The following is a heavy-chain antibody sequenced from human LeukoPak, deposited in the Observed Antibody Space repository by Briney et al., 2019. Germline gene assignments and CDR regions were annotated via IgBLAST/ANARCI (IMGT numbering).Heavy chain of an antibody. CDR3: ARDEGSYHGDYFDY. CDR1: GGTFSSYT. Sequence: SVKVSCKASGGTFSSYTISWVRQAPGQGLEWMGRIIPILGIANCAQKFQGRVTITADKSTSTAYMELSSLRSEDTAVYYCARDEGSYHGDYFDYWGQGTLVTVSS. D-gene: IGHD1-26*01. V-gene: IGHV1-69*04. CDR2: IIPILGIA. J-gene: IGHJ4*02.